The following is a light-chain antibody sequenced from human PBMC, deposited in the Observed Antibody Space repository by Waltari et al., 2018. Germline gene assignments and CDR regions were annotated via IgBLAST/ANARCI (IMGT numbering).Light chain of an antibody. Sequence: DIQMTQSPSSLSASVGDSVTIPCRASQGISNSFAWFQQKPGKVPNLLIYSASTLESGVPSRFSGSGSGTDFTLTISSLQPEDVATYYCQKYNGDPPWTFGQGTKVEIK. J-gene: IGKJ1*01. CDR2: SAS. CDR1: QGISNS. V-gene: IGKV1-27*01. CDR3: QKYNGDPPWT.